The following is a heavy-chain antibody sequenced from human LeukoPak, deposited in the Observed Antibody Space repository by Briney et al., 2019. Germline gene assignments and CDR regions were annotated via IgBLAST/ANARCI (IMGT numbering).Heavy chain of an antibody. CDR1: GFTFSSYS. Sequence: PGGSLRLSCAASGFTFSSYSMNWVRQAPGKGLEWVSSISSRSSYIYYADSVKGRVTISRDNAKNSLYLQMNSLRAEDTAVYYCARERGYRDYWGQGTLVTVSS. CDR3: ARERGYRDY. J-gene: IGHJ4*02. CDR2: ISSRSSYI. D-gene: IGHD3-16*02. V-gene: IGHV3-21*01.